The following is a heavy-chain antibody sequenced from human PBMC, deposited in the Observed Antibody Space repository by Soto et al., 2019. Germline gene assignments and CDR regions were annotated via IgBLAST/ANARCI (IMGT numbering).Heavy chain of an antibody. J-gene: IGHJ3*02. D-gene: IGHD3-3*01. Sequence: SETLSLTCTVSGGSISSGGYYWSWIRQHPGEGLEWIGYIYYSGSTYYNPSLKSRVTISVDTSKNQFSLKLSSVTAADTAVYYCARDRGRVRFLEWPDAFDIWGQGTMVTVSS. V-gene: IGHV4-31*03. CDR2: IYYSGST. CDR1: GGSISSGGYY. CDR3: ARDRGRVRFLEWPDAFDI.